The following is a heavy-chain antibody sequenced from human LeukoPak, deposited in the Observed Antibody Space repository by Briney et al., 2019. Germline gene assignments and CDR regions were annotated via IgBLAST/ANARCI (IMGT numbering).Heavy chain of an antibody. CDR3: ARVFAYYYDSSGYYYFDY. V-gene: IGHV1-2*02. CDR1: GYTFTGYY. D-gene: IGHD3-22*01. Sequence: ASVKVSCKASGYTFTGYYMHWVRQAPGQGLEWMGWINPNSGGTNYAQKFQGRVTMTRDTSISTAYMELSRLRSDGTAVYYCARVFAYYYDSSGYYYFDYWGQGTLVTVSS. CDR2: INPNSGGT. J-gene: IGHJ4*02.